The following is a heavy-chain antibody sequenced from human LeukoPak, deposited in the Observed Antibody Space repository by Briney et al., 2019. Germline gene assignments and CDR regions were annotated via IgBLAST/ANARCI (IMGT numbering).Heavy chain of an antibody. CDR2: INHNGEAI. V-gene: IGHV3-48*02. J-gene: IGHJ4*02. D-gene: IGHD3-9*01. CDR3: ARDYDWAFDF. CDR1: GFPFSIHV. Sequence: GGSLRLSCAAPGFPFSIHVLSWVRQAPGKGLEWIAYINHNGEAIYYPDFVKGRFIISRDNAKNSLFLQMNDLRDEDTAVYYCARDYDWAFDFWGQGTRVTVSS.